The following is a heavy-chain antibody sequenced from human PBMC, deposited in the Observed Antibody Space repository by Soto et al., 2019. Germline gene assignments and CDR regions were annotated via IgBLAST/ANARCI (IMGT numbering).Heavy chain of an antibody. V-gene: IGHV4-59*01. CDR3: ARTRDSGCQDF. Sequence: QVQLQESGPGLLKPSETLSLTCSVSGGSISPYVWSWIRQSPGKELEWIGYIWYIGSTKYNPSLKSRVTISLDTSKNQFSLELRYVTAADTAVYYCARTRDSGCQDFWGQGSLVTVSS. D-gene: IGHD6-19*01. CDR2: IWYIGST. J-gene: IGHJ4*02. CDR1: GGSISPYV.